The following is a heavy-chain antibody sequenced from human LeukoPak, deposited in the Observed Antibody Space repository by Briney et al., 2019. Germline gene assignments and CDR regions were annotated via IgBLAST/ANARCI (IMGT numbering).Heavy chain of an antibody. CDR1: GFTFSSYA. Sequence: GGSLRLSCAASGFTFSSYAMSWVRQAPGKGLEWVPNIKEDGSEKYYLDSVKGRFTISRDNAKTSVYLQMNSLRAEDTAVYYCARCRFNYDNTGYSSFYYWGQGTLVTVSS. CDR2: IKEDGSEK. D-gene: IGHD3-22*01. J-gene: IGHJ4*02. CDR3: ARCRFNYDNTGYSSFYY. V-gene: IGHV3-7*01.